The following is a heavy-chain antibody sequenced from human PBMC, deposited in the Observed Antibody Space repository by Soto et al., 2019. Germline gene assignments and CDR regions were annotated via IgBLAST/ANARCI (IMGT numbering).Heavy chain of an antibody. J-gene: IGHJ4*02. V-gene: IGHV3-33*01. CDR3: VRDGESGEWTFDY. CDR2: MWPDGSGE. CDR1: GFTFSEQG. Sequence: QVQLVESGGGVVQPGRSLRLSCATSGFTFSEQGIHWVRQAPGKGLEWVAFMWPDGSGEVYVDSVRGRFTISRDNAKSTVFLQVDSLRAEDTDVYYCVRDGESGEWTFDYWGQGTLVTVSS. D-gene: IGHD3-3*01.